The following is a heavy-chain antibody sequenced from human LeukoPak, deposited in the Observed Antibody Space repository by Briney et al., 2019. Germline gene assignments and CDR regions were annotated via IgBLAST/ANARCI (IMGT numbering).Heavy chain of an antibody. J-gene: IGHJ4*02. Sequence: GASVKVLCKASGYTFTDYYMHWVRQAPGQGFEWMGWINPNDGDTNYAQKFQGRVTMTRDTSISTAHMEGSRLRSDDTAVYYCARANFLYCSSTTCLLDYWGQGTLVTVSS. CDR3: ARANFLYCSSTTCLLDY. CDR2: INPNDGDT. CDR1: GYTFTDYY. V-gene: IGHV1-2*02. D-gene: IGHD2-2*01.